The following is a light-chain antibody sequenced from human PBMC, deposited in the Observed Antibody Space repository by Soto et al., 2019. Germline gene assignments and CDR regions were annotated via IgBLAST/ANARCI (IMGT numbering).Light chain of an antibody. CDR3: QQRSNWPLT. Sequence: EIVLTQSPATLSLSPGERATLSCRASQSVSSYLAWYQQKPGQAPRLLIYDASNRSTGIPARFSGSGSGTDFTLTIRSLETEDCADYYCQQRSNWPLTFGGGTKVEIK. J-gene: IGKJ4*01. CDR2: DAS. CDR1: QSVSSY. V-gene: IGKV3-11*01.